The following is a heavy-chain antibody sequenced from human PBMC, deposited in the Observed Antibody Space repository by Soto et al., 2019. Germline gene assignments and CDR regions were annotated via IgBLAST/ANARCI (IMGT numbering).Heavy chain of an antibody. Sequence: PGESLKISCKGSGYSFTSYWIGWVRQMPGKGLEWMGIIYPGDSDTRYSPSFQGQVTISADKSISTAYLQWDSLKASDTAIYYCARPANTVADHFDLWGQGTPVTVS. CDR3: ARPANTVADHFDL. CDR1: GYSFTSYW. V-gene: IGHV5-51*01. CDR2: IYPGDSDT. D-gene: IGHD4-17*01. J-gene: IGHJ4*02.